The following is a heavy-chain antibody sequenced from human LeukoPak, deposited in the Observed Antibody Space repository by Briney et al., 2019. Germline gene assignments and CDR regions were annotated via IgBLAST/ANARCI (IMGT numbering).Heavy chain of an antibody. CDR2: IYYSGST. J-gene: IGHJ4*02. D-gene: IGHD3-22*01. V-gene: IGHV4-59*01. Sequence: SETLSLTCTDPGGSISSYYWSSIRQPPGKGLEWSGHIYYSGSTNYNPSLKSRVTISVDTSKNQFSLKLSSVTAADTAVYYCARVKKGYYYDSSGYCYFDYWGQGTLVTVSS. CDR1: GGSISSYY. CDR3: ARVKKGYYYDSSGYCYFDY.